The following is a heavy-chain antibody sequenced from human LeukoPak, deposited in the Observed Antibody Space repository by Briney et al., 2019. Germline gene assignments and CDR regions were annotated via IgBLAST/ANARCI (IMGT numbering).Heavy chain of an antibody. V-gene: IGHV1-18*01. CDR3: ARESSVAGTCFDY. Sequence: GASVKVSCKASGYTFTSYGISWVRQAPGQGLEWMGWISVYNGNTKYVQKFQGRVTMTTDTSTRTAYMELRSLRSDDTAVYYCARESSVAGTCFDYWGQGTLVTVSS. J-gene: IGHJ4*02. CDR2: ISVYNGNT. D-gene: IGHD6-19*01. CDR1: GYTFTSYG.